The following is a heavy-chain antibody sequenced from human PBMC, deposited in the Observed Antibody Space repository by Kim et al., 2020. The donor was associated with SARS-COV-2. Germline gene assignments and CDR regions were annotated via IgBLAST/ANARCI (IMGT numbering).Heavy chain of an antibody. CDR2: ISSSGSTI. D-gene: IGHD3-10*01. Sequence: GGSLRLSCAASGFTFSSYEMNWVRQAPGKGLEWVSYISSSGSTIYYADSVKGRFTISRDNAKNSLYLQMNSLRAEDTAVYYCARDFAFRCFDYWGQGTLVTVSS. V-gene: IGHV3-48*03. J-gene: IGHJ4*02. CDR3: ARDFAFRCFDY. CDR1: GFTFSSYE.